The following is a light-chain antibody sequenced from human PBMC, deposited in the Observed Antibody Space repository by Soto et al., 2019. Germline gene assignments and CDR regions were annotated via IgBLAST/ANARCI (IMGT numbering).Light chain of an antibody. CDR2: YDS. CDR1: NIGSKS. V-gene: IGLV3-21*04. CDR3: QVWDSSSDPKGV. J-gene: IGLJ2*01. Sequence: YELTQPPSVSVAPGKTARITCGGNNIGSKSVHWYQQKPGQAPVLVIYYDSDRPSGIPERFSGSNSGNTATLTISRVEAGDEADYYCQVWDSSSDPKGVFGGGTKLTVL.